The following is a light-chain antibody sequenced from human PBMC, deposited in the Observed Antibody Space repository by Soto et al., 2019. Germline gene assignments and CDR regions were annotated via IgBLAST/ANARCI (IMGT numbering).Light chain of an antibody. Sequence: DLQMTQSPSTQSGSVGDRVTITCRASQTISSWLAWYQQKPGKAPKLLIYKASTLKSGVPSRFSGSGSGTEFTLTISSLQPDDFATYYCQHYNSYSEAFGQGTRLEIK. CDR2: KAS. J-gene: IGKJ5*01. CDR3: QHYNSYSEA. V-gene: IGKV1-5*03. CDR1: QTISSW.